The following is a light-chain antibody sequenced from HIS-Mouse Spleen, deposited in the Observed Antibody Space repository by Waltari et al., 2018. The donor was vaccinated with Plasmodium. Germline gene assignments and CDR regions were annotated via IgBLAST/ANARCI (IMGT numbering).Light chain of an antibody. J-gene: IGLJ3*02. CDR3: AAWDDSLSGPWV. CDR2: RNN. Sequence: QSVLTQPPSASGTPGQRVTISCSGSSSNIGSNYVYWYQQLPGTAPKLLIYRNNQRPSGVPDRLPGSKSRTSASLAISGLRSEDEADYYCAAWDDSLSGPWVFGGGTKLTVL. CDR1: SSNIGSNY. V-gene: IGLV1-47*01.